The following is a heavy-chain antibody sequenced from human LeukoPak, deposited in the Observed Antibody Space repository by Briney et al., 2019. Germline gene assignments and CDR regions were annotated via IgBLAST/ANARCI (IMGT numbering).Heavy chain of an antibody. CDR2: ISSDGSQK. CDR1: GXTFSSYA. V-gene: IGHV3-30*18. J-gene: IGHJ5*02. CDR3: AKDPRYCSSTRCFGA. Sequence: GGSLRLSCAASGXTFSSYAMHWVRQAPGKGLEWVAIISSDGSQKFYADSVKGRFTISRDNSKNTLYLQMDSLRAEDTAVYYCAKDPRYCSSTRCFGAWGQGTLVTVSS. D-gene: IGHD2-2*01.